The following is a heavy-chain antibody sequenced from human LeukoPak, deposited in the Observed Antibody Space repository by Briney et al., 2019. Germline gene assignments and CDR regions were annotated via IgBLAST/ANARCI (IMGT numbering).Heavy chain of an antibody. CDR1: GYTFTGYY. J-gene: IGHJ4*02. CDR2: INLNNDDT. CDR3: ARGYYYDSSGYHQLDY. Sequence: ASVKVSCKASGYTFTGYYMHWVRQAPGQGLEWMGWINLNNDDTNYAQKFQGWVTMTRDTSISTAYMELSRLRSDDTAVYYCARGYYYDSSGYHQLDYWGQGTLVTVSS. V-gene: IGHV1-2*04. D-gene: IGHD3-22*01.